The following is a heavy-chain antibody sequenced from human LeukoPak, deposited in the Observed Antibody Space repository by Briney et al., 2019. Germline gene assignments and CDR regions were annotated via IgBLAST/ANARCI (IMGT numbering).Heavy chain of an antibody. CDR1: GYRFRKNR. CDR3: ARDRVGDSDSFDV. Sequence: GESLPHSCAVSGYRFRKNRMSWVRPATGKGLEWVGNKKQDGSEKYHVDSVKGRCTSTSVKAKSSLYPQMSSLRAEDTAIYYCARDRVGDSDSFDVWGQGTVVTVSS. D-gene: IGHD2-21*01. V-gene: IGHV3-7*01. J-gene: IGHJ3*01. CDR2: KKQDGSEK.